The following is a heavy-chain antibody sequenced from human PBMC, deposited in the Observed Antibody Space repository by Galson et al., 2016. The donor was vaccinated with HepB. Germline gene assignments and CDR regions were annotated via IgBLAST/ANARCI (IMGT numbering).Heavy chain of an antibody. V-gene: IGHV3-33*01. Sequence: SLRLSCAASGFLFSDYGMHWVRQAPGEGLEWVAVVFYDDSRKYYADSVRGRFSVSRDQAKNTLYMQMNSLRAEDTAVYYCARDSDTSGLHWYFDLWGRGTLVIVSS. CDR2: VFYDDSRK. CDR1: GFLFSDYG. CDR3: ARDSDTSGLHWYFDL. D-gene: IGHD3-22*01. J-gene: IGHJ2*01.